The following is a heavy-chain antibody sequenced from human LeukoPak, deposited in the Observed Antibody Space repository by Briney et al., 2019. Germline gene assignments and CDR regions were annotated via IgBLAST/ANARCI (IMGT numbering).Heavy chain of an antibody. CDR1: GFTFSNAW. J-gene: IGHJ6*02. Sequence: GGSLRLSCAASGFTFSNAWMSWLRQAPGKGLEWVGRIKSKTDGGTTDYAAPVKGRFTISRDNSKNTLYLQMNSLTADDTAVYYCARDYYYGSRSPNNYYGMDVWGQGATVTVSS. CDR2: IKSKTDGGTT. D-gene: IGHD3-10*01. CDR3: ARDYYYGSRSPNNYYGMDV. V-gene: IGHV3-15*01.